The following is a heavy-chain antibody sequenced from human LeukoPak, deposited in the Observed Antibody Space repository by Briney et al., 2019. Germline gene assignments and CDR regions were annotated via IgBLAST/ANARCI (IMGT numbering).Heavy chain of an antibody. Sequence: GGSLRLSCAASRLSFRSCGMHSVRQAPGKEVVWVCRINGDGSTTNDPDPVRGRFTISKDNAKNTQDLQMNGLRADDSAVYCCASLVGGYYPPCEAFDVWGQGTMVTVSS. CDR3: ASLVGGYYPPCEAFDV. J-gene: IGHJ3*01. CDR1: RLSFRSCG. V-gene: IGHV3-74*01. CDR2: INGDGSTT. D-gene: IGHD3-3*01.